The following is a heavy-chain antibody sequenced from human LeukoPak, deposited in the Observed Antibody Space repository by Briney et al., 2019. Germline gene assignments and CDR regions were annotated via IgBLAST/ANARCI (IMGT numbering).Heavy chain of an antibody. CDR2: ISGSGGST. CDR1: GFTFSSYA. CDR3: AKNEEFVVVGASLDY. Sequence: PGGSLRLSCAASGFTFSSYAMSWVRQAPGKGLEWVSAISGSGGSTYYADSVKGRFTISRDNSKNTLYLQMNSLRAEDTAVYYCAKNEEFVVVGASLDYWGQGTLVTVSS. D-gene: IGHD2-15*01. V-gene: IGHV3-23*01. J-gene: IGHJ4*02.